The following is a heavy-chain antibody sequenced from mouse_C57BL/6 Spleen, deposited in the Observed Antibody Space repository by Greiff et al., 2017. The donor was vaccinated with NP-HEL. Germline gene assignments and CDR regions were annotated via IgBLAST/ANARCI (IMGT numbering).Heavy chain of an antibody. CDR1: GYTFTDYE. D-gene: IGHD1-1*01. J-gene: IGHJ3*01. CDR2: IDPETGGT. V-gene: IGHV1-15*01. CDR3: TRFTTASY. Sequence: QVHVKQSGAELVRPGASVTLSCKASGYTFTDYEMHWVKQTPVHGLEWIGAIDPETGGTAYNQKFKGKAILTADKSSSTAYMELRSLTSEDSAVYYCTRFTTASYWGQGTLVTVSA.